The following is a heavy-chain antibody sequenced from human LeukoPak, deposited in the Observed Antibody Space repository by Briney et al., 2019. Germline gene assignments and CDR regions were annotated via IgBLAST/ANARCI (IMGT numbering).Heavy chain of an antibody. Sequence: QPGGSLRLSCAASGFTFRSYSMNWVRQAPGKGLEWVSYISSGSSLIYYADSVKGRFTISRDNAKNSLYLQMNSLRDEDTAVYYCAIGTTTLPYWGQGTLVTVSS. CDR2: ISSGSSLI. CDR1: GFTFRSYS. V-gene: IGHV3-48*02. CDR3: AIGTTTLPY. J-gene: IGHJ4*02. D-gene: IGHD4-17*01.